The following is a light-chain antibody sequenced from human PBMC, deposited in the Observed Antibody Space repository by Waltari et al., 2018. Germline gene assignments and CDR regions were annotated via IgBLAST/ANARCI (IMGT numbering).Light chain of an antibody. J-gene: IGKJ2*01. CDR1: QSISRN. CDR3: QQYNNWRT. CDR2: GAS. V-gene: IGKV3-15*01. Sequence: EILMTQSPATLSVSPWERATLSCRASQSISRNLAWYQQQPGQAPRLLIYGASTRATGIPARFSGSGAGTECTLTISSLQSEDFAVYYCQQYNNWRTFGQGTKLEIK.